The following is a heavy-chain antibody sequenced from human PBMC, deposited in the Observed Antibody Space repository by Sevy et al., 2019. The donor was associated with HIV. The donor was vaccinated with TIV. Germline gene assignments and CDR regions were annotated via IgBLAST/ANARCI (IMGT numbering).Heavy chain of an antibody. J-gene: IGHJ4*02. CDR2: ISYDGSNK. D-gene: IGHD3-16*01. CDR3: ARVFGY. Sequence: GESLKISCAASGFTFSSYAMHWVRQAPGKGLEWVAVISYDGSNKYYADSVKGRFTISRDNSKNTLYLQMNSLRAEDTAVYYCARVFGYWGQGTLVTVSS. CDR1: GFTFSSYA. V-gene: IGHV3-30*04.